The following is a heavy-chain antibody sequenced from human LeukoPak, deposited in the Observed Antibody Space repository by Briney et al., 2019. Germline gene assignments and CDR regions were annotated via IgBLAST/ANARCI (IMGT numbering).Heavy chain of an antibody. V-gene: IGHV3-53*05. CDR3: AKAIYGSGSYYNLYYYYYGMDV. Sequence: GGSLRLSCAASGFTVSSNYMSWVRQAPGKGLEWVSAIYTGGSTYYAGSVKGRFTISRDNAKNSLYLQMNSLRAEDTALYYCAKAIYGSGSYYNLYYYYYGMDVWGQGTTVTVSS. J-gene: IGHJ6*02. D-gene: IGHD3-10*01. CDR2: IYTGGST. CDR1: GFTVSSNY.